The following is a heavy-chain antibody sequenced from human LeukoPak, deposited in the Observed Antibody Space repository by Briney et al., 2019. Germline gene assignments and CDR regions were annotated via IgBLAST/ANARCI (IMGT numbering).Heavy chain of an antibody. CDR1: GFTFNSYA. CDR3: AKEYYYDSSGPLGYY. Sequence: GGSLRLSCAASGFTFNSYAMSWVRQAPGKGLEWVSTISGSGGSTYYADSVKGRFTISRDNSKNTLYLQMNSLRAEDTAVYYCAKEYYYDSSGPLGYYWGQGTLVTVSS. CDR2: ISGSGGST. D-gene: IGHD3-22*01. V-gene: IGHV3-23*01. J-gene: IGHJ4*02.